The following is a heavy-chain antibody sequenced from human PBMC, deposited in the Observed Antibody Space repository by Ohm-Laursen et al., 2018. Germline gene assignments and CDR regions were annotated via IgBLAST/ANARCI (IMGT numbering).Heavy chain of an antibody. CDR2: INPNSGGT. V-gene: IGHV1-2*02. CDR1: GYTFTGYY. D-gene: IGHD3-22*01. Sequence: ASVKVSCKASGYTFTGYYMHWVRQAPGQGLEWMGWINPNSGGTNYAQKFQGRVTMTRDTSISTAYMELSRLRSDDTAVYYCARGALLGYYDSSGYLDYWGQGTLVTVSS. CDR3: ARGALLGYYDSSGYLDY. J-gene: IGHJ4*02.